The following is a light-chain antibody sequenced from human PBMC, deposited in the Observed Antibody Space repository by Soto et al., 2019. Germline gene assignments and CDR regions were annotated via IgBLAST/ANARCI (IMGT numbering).Light chain of an antibody. Sequence: QSVLTQPPSVSGAPGQRVTISCTGSSSNIGAGYDVHWYQQRPGTAPKLLIFGNTNRPSGVPDRFSGSKSGTSASLPITGPRGEDGVDYYPQPYDRPLSARYVCGPGTK. CDR3: QPYDRPLSARYV. V-gene: IGLV1-40*01. J-gene: IGLJ1*01. CDR2: GNT. CDR1: SSNIGAGYD.